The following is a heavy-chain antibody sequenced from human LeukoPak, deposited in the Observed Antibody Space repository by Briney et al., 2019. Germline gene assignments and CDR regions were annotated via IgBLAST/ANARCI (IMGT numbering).Heavy chain of an antibody. CDR1: GYTFTGYY. CDR3: ARQGGSGYCSGDSCRPMKNYYYYYGMDV. V-gene: IGHV1-2*04. Sequence: ASVKVSCKASGYTFTGYYMHWVRQAPGQGLEWMGWINPNSGGTNYAQKFQGWVTMTRGTSISTAYMELSRLRSDDTAVYYCARQGGSGYCSGDSCRPMKNYYYYYGMDVWGKGTTVTVSS. J-gene: IGHJ6*04. CDR2: INPNSGGT. D-gene: IGHD2-15*01.